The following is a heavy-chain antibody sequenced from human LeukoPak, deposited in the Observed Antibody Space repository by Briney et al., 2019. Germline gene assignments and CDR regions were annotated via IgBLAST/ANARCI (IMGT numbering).Heavy chain of an antibody. CDR1: GFTFSSYA. V-gene: IGHV3-30-3*01. Sequence: SGGSLRLSCAASGFTFSSYAMHWVRQAPGKGLEWVAVISYDGSNKYYADSVKGRFTISRDNSKNTLYLQMNSLRAEDTAVYYCAKDRATIFGVVTPDDAFDIWGQGTMVTVSS. J-gene: IGHJ3*02. D-gene: IGHD3-3*01. CDR2: ISYDGSNK. CDR3: AKDRATIFGVVTPDDAFDI.